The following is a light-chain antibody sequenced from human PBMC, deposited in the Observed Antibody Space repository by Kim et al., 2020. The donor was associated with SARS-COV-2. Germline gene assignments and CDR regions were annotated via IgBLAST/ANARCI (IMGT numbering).Light chain of an antibody. CDR1: RSNIGSNY. Sequence: QSVLTQPPSASGTPGQRVTISCSGSRSNIGSNYEYWYQQLPGAAAKLLIYENDHRPSGGPDRFSCSKSGTSASLALSGLRSEDEADYYCAAWDDSRSVHYIFGTGTKVTVL. V-gene: IGLV1-47*01. J-gene: IGLJ1*01. CDR3: AAWDDSRSVHYI. CDR2: END.